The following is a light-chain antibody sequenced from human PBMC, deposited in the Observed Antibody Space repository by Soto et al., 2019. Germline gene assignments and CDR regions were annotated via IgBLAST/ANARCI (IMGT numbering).Light chain of an antibody. CDR3: QTWDTGARVV. V-gene: IGLV4-69*01. J-gene: IGLJ2*01. Sequence: QLVLTQSPSASASLGASVKLTCTLSSGHSSYAIAWHQQQPATGPRYLMELSGDGSHSQGDGIPDRCSGSSSGAERYLTISRLQSEDEADYYCQTWDTGARVVFGGGTKLTVL. CDR2: LSGDGSH. CDR1: SGHSSYA.